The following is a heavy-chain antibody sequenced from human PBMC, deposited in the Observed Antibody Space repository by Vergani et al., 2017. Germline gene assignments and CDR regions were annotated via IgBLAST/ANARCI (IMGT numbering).Heavy chain of an antibody. D-gene: IGHD6-13*01. CDR1: GGSVSSANYY. J-gene: IGHJ4*02. CDR3: ARGGSSTWYYN. V-gene: IGHV4-61*10. Sequence: QVQLQESGPGLVKPSETLSLTCTVSGGSVSSANYYWSWIRQPAGKGLEWIGYISYSGSTNYNPSLKSRVTISVDTSNNQFSLKLSSMTAADTAVYYCARGGSSTWYYNWGQGTLVTVSS. CDR2: ISYSGST.